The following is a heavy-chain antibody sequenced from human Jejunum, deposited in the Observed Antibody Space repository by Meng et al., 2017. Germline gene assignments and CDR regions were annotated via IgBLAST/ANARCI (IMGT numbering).Heavy chain of an antibody. D-gene: IGHD4-23*01. J-gene: IGHJ3*01. V-gene: IGHV1-46*01. CDR2: IHPTAGTT. CDR1: GYIFRNYY. CDR3: TRDASDSGGVSEAFDL. Sequence: ASVKVSCKASGYIFRNYYPHWVRQAPGQGLEWMVMIHPTAGTTSYAQKFQGRVTMTCDTSTNTVYMELSSLTSEDTAVYYCTRDASDSGGVSEAFDLWGQGTMVTVSS.